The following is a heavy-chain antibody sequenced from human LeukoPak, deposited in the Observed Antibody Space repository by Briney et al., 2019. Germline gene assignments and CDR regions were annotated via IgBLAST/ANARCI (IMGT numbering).Heavy chain of an antibody. CDR1: GFTFSSYA. CDR3: ARALLGSSWTGIWFDP. V-gene: IGHV3-30*04. J-gene: IGHJ5*02. Sequence: PGGSLRLSCAASGFTFSSYAMHWVRQAPGKGLEWVAVISYDGSNKYYADSVKGRFTISRDNSKNTLYLQMNSLRAEDTAVYYCARALLGSSWTGIWFDPWGQGTLVTVSS. CDR2: ISYDGSNK. D-gene: IGHD6-13*01.